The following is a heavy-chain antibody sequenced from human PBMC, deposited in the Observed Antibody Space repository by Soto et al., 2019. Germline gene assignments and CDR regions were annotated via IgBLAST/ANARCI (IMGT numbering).Heavy chain of an antibody. CDR2: ISRSSGTI. V-gene: IGHV3-48*02. CDR1: GFTFSDYR. J-gene: IGHJ4*02. CDR3: ARGRSGEDDFDY. Sequence: GGSLRLSCVASGFTFSDYRMNWVRQAPEKGLEWVSYISRSSGTIYYADSVKGRFTISRDNAKNSLYLQMNSLRDDDTAVYYCARGRSGEDDFDYWGQGTLVTVSS. D-gene: IGHD4-17*01.